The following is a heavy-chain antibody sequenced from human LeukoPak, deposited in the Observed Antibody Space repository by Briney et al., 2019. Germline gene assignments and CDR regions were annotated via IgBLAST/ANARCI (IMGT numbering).Heavy chain of an antibody. J-gene: IGHJ4*02. D-gene: IGHD6-19*01. CDR2: IKQDGSEK. V-gene: IGHV3-7*03. Sequence: GGSLRLSCAASGFTFRSYWMTWVRQAPGKGLEWVANIKQDGSEKYYVDSVKGRFIISRDNAKNSLYLQMNSLRAEDTAVYYCAKDWWLEPNNDSTDYWGQGTLVTVSS. CDR3: AKDWWLEPNNDSTDY. CDR1: GFTFRSYW.